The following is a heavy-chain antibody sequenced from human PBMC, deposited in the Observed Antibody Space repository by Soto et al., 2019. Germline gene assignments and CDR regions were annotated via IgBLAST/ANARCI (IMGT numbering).Heavy chain of an antibody. CDR2: ISSSGGST. J-gene: IGHJ4*02. D-gene: IGHD7-27*01. CDR3: ATGWGDY. Sequence: EVQLLESGGGLVQPGGSLRLSCAASGFTFSSYTMSWVRQGPGKGLEWVSGISSSGGSTVYADSVKGRFTISRDNFKNTLYLQMNSLRAEDTAVYYCATGWGDYWGQGTQVTVSS. V-gene: IGHV3-23*01. CDR1: GFTFSSYT.